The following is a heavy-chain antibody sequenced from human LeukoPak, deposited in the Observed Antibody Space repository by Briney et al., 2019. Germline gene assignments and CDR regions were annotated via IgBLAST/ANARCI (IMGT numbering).Heavy chain of an antibody. CDR1: GFTFSNYG. V-gene: IGHV3-30*02. D-gene: IGHD3-3*01. J-gene: IGHJ4*02. CDR3: AITGFGTGWSYYFHY. Sequence: GGSLRLSCAASGFTFSNYGMHWVRQPPGKGLEWVAFIRYDGGIKHYADSVKGRFTLSRDNSKNTLYLQMNSLRAEDTAVYYCAITGFGTGWSYYFHYWGQGTLVTVSS. CDR2: IRYDGGIK.